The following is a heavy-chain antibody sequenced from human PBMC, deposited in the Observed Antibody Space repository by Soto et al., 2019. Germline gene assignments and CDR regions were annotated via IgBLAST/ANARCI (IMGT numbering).Heavy chain of an antibody. CDR1: GYSISSGYY. J-gene: IGHJ6*02. V-gene: IGHV4-38-2*01. CDR3: ARVRSRYDFWSGWDGMDV. CDR2: IYRSGST. Sequence: KPSETLSLTCAVSGYSISSGYYWGWIRQPPGKGLEWIGSIYRSGSTYYNPSLKSPVTISVDTSKNQFSLRLSSVTAADTAVYYCARVRSRYDFWSGWDGMDVWGQGTTVTVSS. D-gene: IGHD3-3*01.